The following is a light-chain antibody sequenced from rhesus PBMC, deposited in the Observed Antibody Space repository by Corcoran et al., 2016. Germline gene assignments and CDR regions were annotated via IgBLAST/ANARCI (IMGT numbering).Light chain of an antibody. J-gene: IGKJ3*01. CDR2: EVS. CDR3: MQALEFPFT. CDR1: QSLLDSEDGNTY. Sequence: DIVMTQTPLSLPVTPGEPASISCRPSQSLLDSEDGNTYLDWYLQKPGQSPQLLIYEVSNRASGVPDRFSGSGSDTDFTLKISRVEAEDVGVYYCMQALEFPFTFGPGTKLDIK. V-gene: IGKV2-104*02.